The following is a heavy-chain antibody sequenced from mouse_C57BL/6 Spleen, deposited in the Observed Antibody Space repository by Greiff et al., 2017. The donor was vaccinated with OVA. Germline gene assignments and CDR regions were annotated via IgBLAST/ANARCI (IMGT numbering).Heavy chain of an antibody. J-gene: IGHJ4*01. Sequence: QVQLKESGPGLVAPSQSLSITCTVSGFSLTSYGVDWVRQPPGKGLEWLGVIWGGGSTNYNSALMSRLSISKDNSKSQVCLKMNSLQTDDTSRYYCAKRGDYSNYEGGFYAMDYWGQGTSVTVSS. CDR1: GFSLTSYG. V-gene: IGHV2-9*01. CDR3: AKRGDYSNYEGGFYAMDY. D-gene: IGHD2-5*01. CDR2: IWGGGST.